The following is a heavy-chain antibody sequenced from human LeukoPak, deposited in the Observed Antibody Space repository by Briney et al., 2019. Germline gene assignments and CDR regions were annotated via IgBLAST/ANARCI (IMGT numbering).Heavy chain of an antibody. CDR2: IYSGGST. Sequence: GGSLRLSCAASGFTFSSYSMSWVRQAPGKGLEWVSVIYSGGSTYYADSVKGRFTISRDNSKNTLYLQMNSLRAEDTAVYYCARGSDSSSWFSRDYYYYMDVWGKGTTVTVSS. D-gene: IGHD6-13*01. CDR3: ARGSDSSSWFSRDYYYYMDV. V-gene: IGHV3-53*01. CDR1: GFTFSSYS. J-gene: IGHJ6*03.